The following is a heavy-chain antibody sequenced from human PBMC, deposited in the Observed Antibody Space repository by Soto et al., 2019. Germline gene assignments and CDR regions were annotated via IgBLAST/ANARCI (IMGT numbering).Heavy chain of an antibody. Sequence: EQSGAEVKKPGASVKVSCKASGYSLTDNGITWVRQASGQGLEYVGWISPDSGKTDYALKFQGRVTMTRDTSINTVYMELSSLRSDDTAVYYCARVYGYYYYYMDVWGKGTTVTVSS. CDR1: GYSLTDNG. V-gene: IGHV1-8*01. CDR2: ISPDSGKT. D-gene: IGHD2-8*01. CDR3: ARVYGYYYYYMDV. J-gene: IGHJ6*03.